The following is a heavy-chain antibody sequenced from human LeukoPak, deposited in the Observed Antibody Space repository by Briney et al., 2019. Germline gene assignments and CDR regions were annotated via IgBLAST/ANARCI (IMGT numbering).Heavy chain of an antibody. D-gene: IGHD6-19*01. CDR3: AKDHSSGWPYCFPY. V-gene: IGHV3-23*01. J-gene: IGHJ4*02. CDR2: ISGSGGST. CDR1: GFTFSSYE. Sequence: GGSLRLSCAASGFTFSSYEMNWVRQAPGKGLEWVSAISGSGGSTYYADSVKGRFTISRDNSKNTLFLQMNSLRAEDTAVYYCAKDHSSGWPYCFPYWGQGILVTVSS.